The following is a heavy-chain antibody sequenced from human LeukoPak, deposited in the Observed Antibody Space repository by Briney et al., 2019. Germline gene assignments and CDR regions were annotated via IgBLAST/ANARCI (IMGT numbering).Heavy chain of an antibody. CDR1: GFTFSSYW. V-gene: IGHV3-74*01. Sequence: GGSLRLSCAASGFTFSSYWMHWVRQAPGKGLVWGSRIKSDGSTTTYADSVKGRFTISRDNAKNTLYLQMNSLRAEDTAVYYCARVVDTHFDYWGQGTLVTVSS. CDR2: IKSDGSTT. J-gene: IGHJ4*02. CDR3: ARVVDTHFDY. D-gene: IGHD5-18*01.